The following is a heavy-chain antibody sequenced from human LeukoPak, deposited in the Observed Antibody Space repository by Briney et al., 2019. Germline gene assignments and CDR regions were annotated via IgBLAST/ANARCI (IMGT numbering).Heavy chain of an antibody. J-gene: IGHJ3*02. CDR3: ARDLNDAFDI. CDR2: ISSSTSYI. CDR1: GFTFSIYS. V-gene: IGHV3-21*01. Sequence: GGSLRFSCAASGFTFSIYSMNWVRQPPGKGLERVSTISSSTSYIYYADSVKGRFTISRDNARNSLYLQMNSLRAEDTAVYYCARDLNDAFDIWGQGTMVTVSS.